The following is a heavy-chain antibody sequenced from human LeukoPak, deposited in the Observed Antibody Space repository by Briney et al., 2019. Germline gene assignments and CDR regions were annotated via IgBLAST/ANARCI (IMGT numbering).Heavy chain of an antibody. D-gene: IGHD3-3*01. CDR1: GFTVSSNY. CDR2: IYSGGST. V-gene: IGHV3-53*01. Sequence: GGSLRLSCAASGFTVSSNYMSWVRLAPGKGLEWVSVIYSGGSTYYADSVKGRFTISRDNSKNTLYLQMNSLRAEDTAVYYCARGRGGFWRTEIDYWGQGTLVTVSS. CDR3: ARGRGGFWRTEIDY. J-gene: IGHJ4*02.